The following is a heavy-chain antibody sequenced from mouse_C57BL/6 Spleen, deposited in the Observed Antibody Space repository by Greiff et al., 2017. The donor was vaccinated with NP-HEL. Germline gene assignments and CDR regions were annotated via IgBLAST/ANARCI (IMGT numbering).Heavy chain of an antibody. CDR1: GFTFSDYG. Sequence: EVKLMESGGGLVQPGGSLKLSCAASGFTFSDYGMAWVRQAPRKGPEWVAFISNLAYSIYYADTVTGRFTISRENAKNTLYLEMSSLRSEDTAMYYYARRSYDYGFDYWGQGTTLTVSS. J-gene: IGHJ2*01. CDR2: ISNLAYSI. D-gene: IGHD2-4*01. CDR3: ARRSYDYGFDY. V-gene: IGHV5-15*04.